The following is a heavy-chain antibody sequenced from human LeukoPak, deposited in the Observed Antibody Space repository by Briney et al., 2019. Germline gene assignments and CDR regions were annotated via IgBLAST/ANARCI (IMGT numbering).Heavy chain of an antibody. V-gene: IGHV4-34*01. CDR3: ARAGGQQLDLGDY. D-gene: IGHD6-13*01. CDR2: IYRGGNT. Sequence: SETLSLTCAVCGGSFSDNYWNWIRQPPGKGLEWIGEIYRGGNTNYNPSLKSRVTISVDTYKNQFFLKLTSVTAADTAVYYCARAGGQQLDLGDYWGQGTLVTVSS. CDR1: GGSFSDNY. J-gene: IGHJ4*02.